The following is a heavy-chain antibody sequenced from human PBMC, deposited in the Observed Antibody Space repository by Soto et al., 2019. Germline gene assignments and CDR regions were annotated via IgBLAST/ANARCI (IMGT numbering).Heavy chain of an antibody. D-gene: IGHD3-3*01. CDR1: GFSFSSFA. Sequence: EVHLLQSGGGLVQPGGSLRLSCAASGFSFSSFALSWVRQSPGKGLEWVAAVSGRGGDTYYANSVKGRFTISRDNSQNTLFLQMNSMRAEDSAIYYCAKDPNYGFWSGFSAVSFDYWGQGTLVTVSS. J-gene: IGHJ4*02. CDR3: AKDPNYGFWSGFSAVSFDY. V-gene: IGHV3-23*01. CDR2: VSGRGGDT.